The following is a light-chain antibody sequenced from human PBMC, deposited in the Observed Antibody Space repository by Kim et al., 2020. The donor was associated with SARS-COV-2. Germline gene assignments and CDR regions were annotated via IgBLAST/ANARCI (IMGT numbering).Light chain of an antibody. J-gene: IGKJ2*01. Sequence: DIRMTQSPSTLSASVGDSVTITCRASQSISNYLAWYQKKPGKAPQLLIHDASILESGVPSRFSGSGSDTEFTLTISSLQPDDFATYYRQEYENYSWYTFGQGTKVDIK. V-gene: IGKV1-5*01. CDR1: QSISNY. CDR2: DAS. CDR3: QEYENYSWYT.